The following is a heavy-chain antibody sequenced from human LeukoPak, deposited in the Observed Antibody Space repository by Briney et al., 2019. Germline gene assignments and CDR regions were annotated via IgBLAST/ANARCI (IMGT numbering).Heavy chain of an antibody. CDR1: GFTFSSYW. CDR2: INSDGSST. J-gene: IGHJ5*02. CDR3: ASGIDSSGSHHYYNWFDP. V-gene: IGHV3-74*01. D-gene: IGHD3-22*01. Sequence: GGSLRLSCAASGFTFSSYWMHWVRQAPGKGLVWVSRINSDGSSTSYADSVKGRFTISRDNAKNTLYLQMNSLRAEDTAVYYCASGIDSSGSHHYYNWFDPWGQGTLVTVSS.